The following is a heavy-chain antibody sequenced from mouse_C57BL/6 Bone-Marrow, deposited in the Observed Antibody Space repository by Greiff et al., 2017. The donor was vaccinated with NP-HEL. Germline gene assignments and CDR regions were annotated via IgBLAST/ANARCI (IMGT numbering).Heavy chain of an antibody. V-gene: IGHV1-75*01. J-gene: IGHJ1*03. D-gene: IGHD1-1*01. CDR1: GYTFTDYY. Sequence: VQLQQSGPELVKPGASVKISCKASGYTFTDYYINWVKQRPGQGLEWIGWIFPGSGSTYYNEKFKGKATLTVDKSSSTAYMLLSSLTSEDSAVYFCARKEVTTVVYWYFDVWGTGTTVTVSS. CDR2: IFPGSGST. CDR3: ARKEVTTVVYWYFDV.